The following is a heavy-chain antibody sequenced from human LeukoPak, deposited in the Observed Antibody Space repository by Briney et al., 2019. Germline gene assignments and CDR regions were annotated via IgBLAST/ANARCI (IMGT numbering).Heavy chain of an antibody. J-gene: IGHJ4*02. CDR1: GFIFSDYY. CDR2: ISSSGSTI. D-gene: IGHD6-13*01. CDR3: ARVDGPIAAAVLVDY. Sequence: GGSLRLSCAASGFIFSDYYMSWIRQAPGKGLEWVSYISSSGSTIYYADSVKGRFTISRDNAKNSLYLQVNSLRAEDTAVYYCARVDGPIAAAVLVDYWGQGTLVTVSS. V-gene: IGHV3-11*04.